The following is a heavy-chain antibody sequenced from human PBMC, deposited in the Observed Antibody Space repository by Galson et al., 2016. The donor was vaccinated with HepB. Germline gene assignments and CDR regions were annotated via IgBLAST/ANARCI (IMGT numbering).Heavy chain of an antibody. V-gene: IGHV3-23*01. J-gene: IGHJ4*02. CDR2: VHGSGDST. D-gene: IGHD3-16*01. CDR3: ANYVGGAEDYFDY. CDR1: GLTFSNYA. Sequence: SLRLSCAASGLTFSNYAMHWVRQAPGKGLELVSGVHGSGDSTFYADSVKGRFTISRDNFNKKVYLQMNNLRVEDTAVYYCANYVGGAEDYFDYWVQGTLVTVSS.